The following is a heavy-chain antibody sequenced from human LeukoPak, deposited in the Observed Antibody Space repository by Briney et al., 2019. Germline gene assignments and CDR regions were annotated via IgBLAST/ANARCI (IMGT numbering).Heavy chain of an antibody. CDR3: ARALNYYYGMDV. CDR1: GGTSSSYA. V-gene: IGHV1-69*13. J-gene: IGHJ6*02. Sequence: SVKVSCKASGGTSSSYAISWVRQAPGQGLEWMGGIIPIFGTANYAQKFQGRVTITADESTSTAYMELSSLRSEDTAVYYCARALNYYYGMDVWGQGTTVTVSS. CDR2: IIPIFGTA.